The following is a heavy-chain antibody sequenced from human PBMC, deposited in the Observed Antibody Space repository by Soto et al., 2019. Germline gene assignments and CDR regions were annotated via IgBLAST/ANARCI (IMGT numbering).Heavy chain of an antibody. V-gene: IGHV4-39*01. CDR1: GGSISSSSYY. CDR3: ARVGGMTTVTPDWFDP. CDR2: IYYSGST. D-gene: IGHD4-4*01. J-gene: IGHJ5*02. Sequence: SETLSLTCTVSGGSISSSSYYWGWIRQPPGKGLEWIGSIYYSGSTYYNPSLKSRVTISVDTSKNQFSLKLSSVTAADTAVYYCARVGGMTTVTPDWFDPWGQGTLVTVSS.